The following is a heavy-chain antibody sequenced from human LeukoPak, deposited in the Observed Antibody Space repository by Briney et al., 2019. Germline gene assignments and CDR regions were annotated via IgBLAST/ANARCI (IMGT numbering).Heavy chain of an antibody. CDR3: AEGLSSGWYGESGS. V-gene: IGHV3-23*01. CDR2: ISASGGST. D-gene: IGHD6-19*01. Sequence: GGSLRLSCAASGFTFSYYAMSWVRQAPGKGLEWVSAISASGGSTDYADSVRGRFTISRDNSKNTLYLQMNSLRAEDTAVFYCAEGLSSGWYGESGSWGQGTLVTVSS. J-gene: IGHJ5*02. CDR1: GFTFSYYA.